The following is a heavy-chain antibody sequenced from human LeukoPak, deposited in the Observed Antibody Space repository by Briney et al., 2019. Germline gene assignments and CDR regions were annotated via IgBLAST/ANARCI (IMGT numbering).Heavy chain of an antibody. Sequence: SQTLSLTCTVSGGSISGGSYYWSWIRQPAGKGLEWIGRIYTSGSTNYNPSLKSRVTISVDTSRNQFSLKLSSVTAADTAVYYCARDSPYYDFWSVAEWFDPWGPGTLVTVSS. D-gene: IGHD3-3*01. J-gene: IGHJ5*02. CDR2: IYTSGST. V-gene: IGHV4-61*02. CDR3: ARDSPYYDFWSVAEWFDP. CDR1: GGSISGGSYY.